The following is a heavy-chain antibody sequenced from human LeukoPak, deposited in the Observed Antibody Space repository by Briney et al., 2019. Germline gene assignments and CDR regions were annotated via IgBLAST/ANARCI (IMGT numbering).Heavy chain of an antibody. V-gene: IGHV3-23*01. Sequence: PGGSLRLSCAASGFTFSTYAMSWVRQAPGKGLEWVSALSGSFGRAYYADSVKGRFTISGDNSKNTLYLQMNSLRAEDTALYYCAKGSGSGWYGWFAPWGQGTLVTVSS. CDR1: GFTFSTYA. J-gene: IGHJ5*02. CDR3: AKGSGSGWYGWFAP. D-gene: IGHD6-19*01. CDR2: LSGSFGRA.